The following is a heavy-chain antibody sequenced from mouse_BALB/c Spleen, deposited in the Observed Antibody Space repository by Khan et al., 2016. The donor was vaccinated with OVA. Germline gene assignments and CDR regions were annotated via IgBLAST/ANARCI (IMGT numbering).Heavy chain of an antibody. V-gene: IGHV2-2*01. CDR1: GFLLTTSG. CDR2: IWSGGNT. Sequence: QVQLKQPGPGLVQPSQSLPITCTVSGFLLTTSGVHWVRQSPGKGLEWLGLIWSGGNTYYNAAFISRLSITKDNSKCQVFLKMNSLQADDPAMYYCARNSYMYDFTYWGQGTLVTVSA. D-gene: IGHD2-14*01. J-gene: IGHJ3*01. CDR3: ARNSYMYDFTY.